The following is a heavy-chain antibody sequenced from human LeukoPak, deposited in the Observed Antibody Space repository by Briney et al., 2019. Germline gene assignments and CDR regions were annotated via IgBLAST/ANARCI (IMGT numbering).Heavy chain of an antibody. J-gene: IGHJ6*04. CDR1: GFTFSSYS. V-gene: IGHV3-21*01. D-gene: IGHD4-17*01. CDR3: ARDIYGAVDYYYGMDV. Sequence: PGGSLRLSCAASGFTFSSYSMNWVRQAPGKGLEWVSSISSSSSYIYYADSVKGRFTISRDNAKHSLYLQMNSLRAEDTAVYYCARDIYGAVDYYYGMDVWGKGATVTVSS. CDR2: ISSSSSYI.